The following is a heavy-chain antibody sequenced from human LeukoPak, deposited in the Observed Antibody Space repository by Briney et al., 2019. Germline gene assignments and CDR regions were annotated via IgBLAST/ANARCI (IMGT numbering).Heavy chain of an antibody. J-gene: IGHJ6*03. D-gene: IGHD4-11*01. Sequence: GGTLRLSCAASGFTFSSYGMSWVRQAPGKGLEWVSAISGSGGSTYYADSVKGRFTISRDNSKNTLYLQMNSLRAEDTAVYYCAKAGAGLQEWYYYYMDVWGKGTTVTISS. CDR3: AKAGAGLQEWYYYYMDV. V-gene: IGHV3-23*01. CDR1: GFTFSSYG. CDR2: ISGSGGST.